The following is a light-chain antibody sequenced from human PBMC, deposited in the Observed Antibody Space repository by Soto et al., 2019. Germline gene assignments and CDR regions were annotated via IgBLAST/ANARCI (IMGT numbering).Light chain of an antibody. CDR2: DVS. V-gene: IGLV2-14*01. CDR3: SSHTSSSTRV. CDR1: SSDVGGYDY. J-gene: IGLJ1*01. Sequence: QSALTQPASVSGSPGQSITISCTGTSSDVGGYDYVSWFQQYPGKAPELMIYDVSNRPSGISNRFSGSKSGNTASLTISGLQAEDEADYYCSSHTSSSTRVFGSGTRSPS.